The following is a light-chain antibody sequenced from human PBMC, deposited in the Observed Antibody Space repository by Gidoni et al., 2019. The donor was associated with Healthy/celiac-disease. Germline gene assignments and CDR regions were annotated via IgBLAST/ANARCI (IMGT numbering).Light chain of an antibody. CDR3: QQSYSTPWT. CDR1: QSISTY. Sequence: DIQMTQSPSPLSASVGDRVTITCRASQSISTYLNWYQQKPGKAPKLLIYAASSLQSGVPSRFSGSGSGTYFTLTISSLQPEYFATYYCQQSYSTPWTFGQGTKVEIK. J-gene: IGKJ1*01. V-gene: IGKV1-39*01. CDR2: AAS.